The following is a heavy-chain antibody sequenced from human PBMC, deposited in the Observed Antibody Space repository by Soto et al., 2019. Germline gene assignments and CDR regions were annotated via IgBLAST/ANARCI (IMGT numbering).Heavy chain of an antibody. CDR2: ISYDGSKK. Sequence: GGSLRLSCAASGFTFSSYGMHWVRQAPGKGLEWVAVISYDGSKKYYADTVKGRFTISRDNSKNTLYLQMDSLRDEDTAVYYCARGYTSGYPSNWFDPWGQGTLVTVSS. D-gene: IGHD3-3*01. V-gene: IGHV3-30*03. CDR3: ARGYTSGYPSNWFDP. CDR1: GFTFSSYG. J-gene: IGHJ5*02.